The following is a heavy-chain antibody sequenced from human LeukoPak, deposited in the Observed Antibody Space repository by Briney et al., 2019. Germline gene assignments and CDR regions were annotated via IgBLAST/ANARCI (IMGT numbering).Heavy chain of an antibody. D-gene: IGHD3-10*01. CDR2: IYYSGST. CDR1: GGSISSSSYY. J-gene: IGHJ6*02. Sequence: SETLSLTCTVSGGSISSSSYYWGWIRQPPGKGLEWIGSIYYSGSTYYNPSLKSRVTISVDTSKNQFSLKLSSVTAADTAVYYCARDGGDYYGSGALGGMDVWGQRTTVTVSS. V-gene: IGHV4-39*07. CDR3: ARDGGDYYGSGALGGMDV.